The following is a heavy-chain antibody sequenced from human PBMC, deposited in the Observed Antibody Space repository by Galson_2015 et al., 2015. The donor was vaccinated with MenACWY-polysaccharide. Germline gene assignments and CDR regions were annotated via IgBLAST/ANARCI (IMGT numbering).Heavy chain of an antibody. J-gene: IGHJ4*02. CDR1: GFTFDNYW. Sequence: SLRLSCAASGFTFDNYWMSWVRQAPGKGLEWVSSLSNSGDYTYYADSVKGRFTISRDNSKNTVHLQMNSLRADDTAVYYCAKLMGVSTWYLVDYWGLGTLVTVSS. D-gene: IGHD6-13*01. V-gene: IGHV3-23*01. CDR2: LSNSGDYT. CDR3: AKLMGVSTWYLVDY.